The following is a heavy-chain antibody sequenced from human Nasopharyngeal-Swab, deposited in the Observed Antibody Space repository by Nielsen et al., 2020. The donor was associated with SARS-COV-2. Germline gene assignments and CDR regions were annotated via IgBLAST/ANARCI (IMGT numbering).Heavy chain of an antibody. J-gene: IGHJ4*02. CDR3: ARSGYSNSDIGY. Sequence: SVKVSCKASGGTFSSYAISWVQQAPGQGLEWMGGIIPIFGTADYAQKFQDRVTITADESTSTAYMELSSLRSEDTAVYYCARSGYSNSDIGYWGQGTLVTVSS. CDR1: GGTFSSYA. V-gene: IGHV1-69*13. D-gene: IGHD6-6*01. CDR2: IIPIFGTA.